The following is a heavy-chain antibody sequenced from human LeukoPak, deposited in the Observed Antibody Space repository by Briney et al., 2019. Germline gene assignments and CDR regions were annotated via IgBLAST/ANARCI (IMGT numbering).Heavy chain of an antibody. D-gene: IGHD3-10*01. CDR2: IIPILGIA. CDR1: GGTFSSYA. CDR3: AREVGSFYDTGKSDSFDI. J-gene: IGHJ3*02. V-gene: IGHV1-69*04. Sequence: SVKVSCKASGGTFSSYAISWVRQAPGQGLEWMGRIIPILGIANYAQKFQGRVTITADKSTNTAYMELASLRSEDTAVYYCAREVGSFYDTGKSDSFDIWGQGTMVIVSS.